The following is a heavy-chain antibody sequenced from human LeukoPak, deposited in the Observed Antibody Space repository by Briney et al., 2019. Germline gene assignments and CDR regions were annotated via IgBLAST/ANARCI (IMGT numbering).Heavy chain of an antibody. D-gene: IGHD6-19*01. V-gene: IGHV4-34*01. J-gene: IGHJ4*02. CDR3: ARGAAAGPDFDY. CDR2: INNSVST. Sequence: SESLSLTWVVYAGSLSGSYWSWIRQPPGKGREWIGEINNSVSTNYNPSPKSRVTISVDTTKNQYSLKLSSVTAADTAEYYGARGAAAGPDFDYWGQGTLVTVSS. CDR1: AGSLSGSY.